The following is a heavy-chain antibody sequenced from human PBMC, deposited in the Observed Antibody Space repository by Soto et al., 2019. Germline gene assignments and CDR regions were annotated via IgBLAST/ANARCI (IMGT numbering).Heavy chain of an antibody. CDR3: ARAPWGGDSYGMDV. J-gene: IGHJ6*02. V-gene: IGHV3-21*01. Sequence: EVQLVESGGGLVKPGGSLRLSCAASGFTFSSYSMNWVHQAPGKGLEWVSSISSSSSYIYYADSVKGRFTISRDNAKNSLYLQMNSLRAEDTAVYYCARAPWGGDSYGMDVWGQGTTVTVSS. CDR1: GFTFSSYS. D-gene: IGHD2-21*02. CDR2: ISSSSSYI.